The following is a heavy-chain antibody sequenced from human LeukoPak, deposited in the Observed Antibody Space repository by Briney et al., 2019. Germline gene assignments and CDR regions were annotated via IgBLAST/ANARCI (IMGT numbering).Heavy chain of an antibody. CDR1: GVTFSSYG. D-gene: IGHD6-19*01. Sequence: PGGSLRLSCAASGVTFSSYGMHWVRQAPGKGLEWVAVISYDGSNKYYADSVKGRFTISRDNSKNTLYLQMKSLRAEDTAVYYCANGSRGFSVAYYFDYWGQGTLVTVSS. J-gene: IGHJ4*02. CDR2: ISYDGSNK. CDR3: ANGSRGFSVAYYFDY. V-gene: IGHV3-30*18.